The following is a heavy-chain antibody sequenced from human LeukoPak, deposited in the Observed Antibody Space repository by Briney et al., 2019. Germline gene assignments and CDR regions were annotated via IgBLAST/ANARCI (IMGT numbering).Heavy chain of an antibody. Sequence: ASVKVSCKASGYTFTSYGISWVRQAPGQGREWMGWISAYNGNTNYAQKLQGRVTMTTDTSTSTAYMELRSLRSDDTAVYYCARDLAMIVVVILGQHDAFDIWGQGTMVTVSS. D-gene: IGHD3-22*01. CDR3: ARDLAMIVVVILGQHDAFDI. J-gene: IGHJ3*02. CDR1: GYTFTSYG. V-gene: IGHV1-18*01. CDR2: ISAYNGNT.